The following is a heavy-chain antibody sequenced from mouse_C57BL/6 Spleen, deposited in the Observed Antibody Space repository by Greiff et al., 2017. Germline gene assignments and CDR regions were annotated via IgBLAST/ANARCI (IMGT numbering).Heavy chain of an antibody. V-gene: IGHV1-82*01. CDR2: IYPGDGDT. J-gene: IGHJ1*03. CDR3: ARSKWYFEV. CDR1: GYAFSSSW. Sequence: VQLQQSGPELVKPGASVKISCKASGYAFSSSWMNWVKQRPGKGLEWIGRIYPGDGDTNYNGKFKGKATLTADKSSSTAYMQLSSLTSEDSAVYFCARSKWYFEVWGTGATVTVSS.